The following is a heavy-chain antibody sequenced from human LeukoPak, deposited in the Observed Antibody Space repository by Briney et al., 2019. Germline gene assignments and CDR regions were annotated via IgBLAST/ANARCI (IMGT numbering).Heavy chain of an antibody. CDR3: ARADYDILTGYYNYGMDV. Sequence: GGSLRLSCAASGFTFSYYYMSWIRQAPGKGLEWVSYISSSGSTIYYADSVKGRFTISRDNAKNSLYLQMDSLRAEDTAVYYCARADYDILTGYYNYGMDVWGQGTTVTVSS. CDR1: GFTFSYYY. D-gene: IGHD3-9*01. V-gene: IGHV3-11*01. J-gene: IGHJ6*02. CDR2: ISSSGSTI.